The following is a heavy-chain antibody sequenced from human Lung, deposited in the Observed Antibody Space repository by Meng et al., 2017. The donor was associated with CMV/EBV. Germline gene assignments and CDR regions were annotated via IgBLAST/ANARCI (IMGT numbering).Heavy chain of an antibody. CDR3: ARDAGTIAVSGIGDY. V-gene: IGHV1-18*01. CDR1: GYIFTKYG. D-gene: IGHD6-19*01. J-gene: IGHJ4*02. CDR2: ISAYNGDT. Sequence: ASVXVSXKASGYIFTKYGVNWMRQAPGQGPEWMGWISAYNGDTMYAPKVQGRVTMTTDTSTSTAYMELRGLRSDDTDVYYCARDAGTIAVSGIGDYWGQGXLVTVSS.